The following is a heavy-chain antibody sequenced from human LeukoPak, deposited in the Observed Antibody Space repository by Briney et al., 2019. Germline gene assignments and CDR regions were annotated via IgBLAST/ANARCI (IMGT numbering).Heavy chain of an antibody. CDR2: MNPNSGNT. CDR1: GYTFTNYD. V-gene: IGHV1-8*03. Sequence: ASVKVSCKASGYTFTNYDINLVRQATGQGLEGMGWMNPNSGNTGYAQKFQGRVTITRNTSISTAYMELSSLRSEDTAVYYCARAPVWNYNYYYMDVWGKGTTVTVSS. D-gene: IGHD1-1*01. CDR3: ARAPVWNYNYYYMDV. J-gene: IGHJ6*03.